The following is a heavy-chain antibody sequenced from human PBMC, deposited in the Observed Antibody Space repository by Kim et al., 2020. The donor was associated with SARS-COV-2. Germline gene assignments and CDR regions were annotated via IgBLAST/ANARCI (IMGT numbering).Heavy chain of an antibody. J-gene: IGHJ4*02. Sequence: GGSLRLSCAASGFTFSSYGMHWVRQAPGKGLEWVAVISYDGSNKYYADSVKGRFTISRDNSKNTLYLQMNSLKAEDTAVYYWAKDQADYDSSGYYYGGHYYDNGGQGTRVTVSS. D-gene: IGHD3-22*01. V-gene: IGHV3-30*18. CDR3: AKDQADYDSSGYYYGGHYYDN. CDR1: GFTFSSYG. CDR2: ISYDGSNK.